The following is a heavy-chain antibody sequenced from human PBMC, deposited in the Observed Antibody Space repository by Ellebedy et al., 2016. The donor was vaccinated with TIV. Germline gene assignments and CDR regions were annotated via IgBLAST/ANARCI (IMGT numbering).Heavy chain of an antibody. Sequence: SETLSLXXKVSGGSSSRNYWTWIRQLPGKGLEWIGCIDDSGRTNYNSSLKSRVTISVDTSKNQFSLKLTSLTAADTAVYYCARDRMYYYDSSGSYQYYGMDVWGQGTTVTVSS. CDR3: ARDRMYYYDSSGSYQYYGMDV. D-gene: IGHD3-22*01. J-gene: IGHJ6*02. CDR2: IDDSGRT. CDR1: GGSSSRNY. V-gene: IGHV4-59*01.